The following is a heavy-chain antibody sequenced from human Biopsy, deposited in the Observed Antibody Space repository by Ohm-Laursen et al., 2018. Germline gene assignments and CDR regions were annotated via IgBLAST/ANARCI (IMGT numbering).Heavy chain of an antibody. CDR2: FSYDGINK. CDR3: LREAATGYYRTADF. V-gene: IGHV3-30*01. CDR1: GFTFSASA. J-gene: IGHJ4*02. Sequence: SLRLSCTASGFTFSASAVHWVRQAPGKGLEWVAHFSYDGINKHYADSVKGRFTISRDNSKNTLSLQMNSLRVEDTAMYYCLREAATGYYRTADFWGQGTLVTVSS. D-gene: IGHD3-9*01.